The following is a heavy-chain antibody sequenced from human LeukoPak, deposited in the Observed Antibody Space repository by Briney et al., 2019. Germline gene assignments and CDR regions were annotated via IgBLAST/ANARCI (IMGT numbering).Heavy chain of an antibody. CDR2: MNPNSGNT. J-gene: IGHJ4*02. Sequence: ASVKVSCKASGYTFTIYDINWVRQATGQGLEWMGWMNPNSGNTGYAQKFQGRVTITRNTSISTAYMELSSLRSEDTAVYYCAREAVQGNPEYFDYWGQGTLVTVSS. CDR1: GYTFTIYD. CDR3: AREAVQGNPEYFDY. D-gene: IGHD1-1*01. V-gene: IGHV1-8*03.